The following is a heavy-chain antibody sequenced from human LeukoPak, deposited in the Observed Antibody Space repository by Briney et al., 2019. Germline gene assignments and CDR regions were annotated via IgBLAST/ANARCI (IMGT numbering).Heavy chain of an antibody. CDR2: INHSGST. D-gene: IGHD5-24*01. Sequence: PSETLSLTCAVYGGSFSGYYWSWIRQPPGKGLEWIGEINHSGSTNYNPSLKSRVTISVDTSKNQFSLKLSSVTAADTAVYYCARDLDGYNLNDYWGQGTLVTVSS. V-gene: IGHV4-34*01. CDR3: ARDLDGYNLNDY. J-gene: IGHJ4*02. CDR1: GGSFSGYY.